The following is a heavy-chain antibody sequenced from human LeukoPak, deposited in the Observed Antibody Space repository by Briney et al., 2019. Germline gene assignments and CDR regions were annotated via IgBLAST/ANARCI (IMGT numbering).Heavy chain of an antibody. Sequence: ASVKVSCKASGYTFTSYDINWVRQATGQGLEWMGWMNPNSGNTGYAQKFQGRVTMTRNTSISTAYMELSSLRSEDTAVYCCARGGTYCSGGSCYQNWFDPWGQGTLVTVSS. V-gene: IGHV1-8*01. CDR2: MNPNSGNT. D-gene: IGHD2-15*01. CDR3: ARGGTYCSGGSCYQNWFDP. CDR1: GYTFTSYD. J-gene: IGHJ5*02.